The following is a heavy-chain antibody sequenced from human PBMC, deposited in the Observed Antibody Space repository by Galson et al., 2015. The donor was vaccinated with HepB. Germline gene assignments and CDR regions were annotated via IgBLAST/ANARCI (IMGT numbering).Heavy chain of an antibody. Sequence: SLTLLCSLWIHLQSYGMTWVRQAPGKGLEWVSTIGSGDHKFYPDSLKGRFTISRDNDKNSVYLQMTGLSAEDTAVYYCARDSASWSRDYWGQGTLVTVSS. CDR3: ARDSASWSRDY. CDR2: IGSGDHK. CDR1: IHLQSYG. D-gene: IGHD6-19*01. J-gene: IGHJ4*02. V-gene: IGHV3-69-1*02.